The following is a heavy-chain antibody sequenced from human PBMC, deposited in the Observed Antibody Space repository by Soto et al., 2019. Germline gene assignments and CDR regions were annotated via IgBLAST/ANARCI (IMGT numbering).Heavy chain of an antibody. V-gene: IGHV3-23*01. Sequence: EVHLLESGGDLVQSGGSLRLSCEASGFTFSDFVMSWVRQIPGKGLEWVSTVNNDGRNTHYADSVEGRFTISRDNSKNTLYLQMGSLRAEDTAIYYCAKDAGNEESLFDYWGQGTLVTVSS. CDR1: GFTFSDFV. CDR3: AKDAGNEESLFDY. J-gene: IGHJ4*02. CDR2: VNNDGRNT.